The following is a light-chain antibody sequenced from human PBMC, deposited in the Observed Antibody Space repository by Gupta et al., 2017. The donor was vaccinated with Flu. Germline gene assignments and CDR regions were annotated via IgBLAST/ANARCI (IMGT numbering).Light chain of an antibody. J-gene: IGLJ1*01. CDR3: AAWDDSLNGYV. V-gene: IGLV1-44*01. CDR1: RSNIGSNT. CDR2: SNN. Sequence: QSVLTQPPSASGTPGQRVTISSSGGRSNIGSNTVNWYQQLPGTAPKLLIYSNNQRPSGVPDRFSGSKSGTSASLAISGLQSEDEADYYCAAWDDSLNGYVFGTGTKVTVL.